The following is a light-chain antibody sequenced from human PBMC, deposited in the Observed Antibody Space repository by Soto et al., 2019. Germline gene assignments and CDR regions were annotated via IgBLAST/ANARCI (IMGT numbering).Light chain of an antibody. CDR3: QQSYSTTIT. CDR1: QSISSY. J-gene: IGKJ5*01. Sequence: DIQMTQSPASLAASVGDRGTSTCRASQSISSYLNWYQQKPGKAPKLLIYAASSLQSGVPSRFSGSGSGTDFTLTISSLQPEDFATYYCQQSYSTTITFGQGTRLEIK. V-gene: IGKV1-39*01. CDR2: AAS.